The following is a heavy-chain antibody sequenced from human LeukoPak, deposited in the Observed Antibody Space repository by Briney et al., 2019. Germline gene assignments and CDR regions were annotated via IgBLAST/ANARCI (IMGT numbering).Heavy chain of an antibody. CDR2: ISSSSSYI. J-gene: IGHJ6*02. Sequence: GGSLRLSCAASGFTFSSYSMNWVRQAPGKGLEWGSSISSSSSYIYYADSVKGRFTISRDNAKNSLYLQMNSLRAEDTAVYYCAREKGKVHYDILTGYFPDYYYYYGMDVRGQGTTVTVSS. CDR3: AREKGKVHYDILTGYFPDYYYYYGMDV. CDR1: GFTFSSYS. D-gene: IGHD3-9*01. V-gene: IGHV3-21*01.